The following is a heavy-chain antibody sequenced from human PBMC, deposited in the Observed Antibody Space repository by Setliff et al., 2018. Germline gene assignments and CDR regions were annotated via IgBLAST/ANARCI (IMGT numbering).Heavy chain of an antibody. V-gene: IGHV4-59*08. CDR2: IYYSGST. J-gene: IGHJ3*02. D-gene: IGHD2-2*03. CDR3: VRVEAGYCSSTSCYVVGAFDI. Sequence: SGTLSLTCTVSGGSISSYYWSWIRQPPGKGLEWIGYIYYSGSTNYNPSLKSRVTISVDTSKNQFSLKLGSVTAADTAVYYCVRVEAGYCSSTSCYVVGAFDIWGQGTMVTVSS. CDR1: GGSISSYY.